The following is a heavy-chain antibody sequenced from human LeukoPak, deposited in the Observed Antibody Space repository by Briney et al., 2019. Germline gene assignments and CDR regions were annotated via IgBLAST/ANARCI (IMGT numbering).Heavy chain of an antibody. CDR2: ISGSGDST. J-gene: IGHJ3*02. Sequence: PGGSLRLSCAASGFTFRSYAMSWVRQAPGKGLEWVSAISGSGDSTYYADSVKGRFTISRDNSKNTLYLQMNSLRAEDTAVYYCARMYYYDSSGYSDAFDIWGQGTMVTVSS. D-gene: IGHD3-22*01. CDR3: ARMYYYDSSGYSDAFDI. V-gene: IGHV3-23*01. CDR1: GFTFRSYA.